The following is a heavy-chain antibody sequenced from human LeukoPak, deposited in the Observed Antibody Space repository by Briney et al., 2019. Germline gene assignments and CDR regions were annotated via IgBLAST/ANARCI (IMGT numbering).Heavy chain of an antibody. J-gene: IGHJ4*02. CDR1: GFTFSSYG. CDR3: ARGRGSSSWYHFDY. V-gene: IGHV3-33*01. D-gene: IGHD6-13*01. Sequence: GGSLRLSCAASGFTFSSYGMHWVRQAPGKGLEWVAVIWYDGSNKYYADFVKGRFTISRDNSKNTLYLQMNSLRAEDTAVYYCARGRGSSSWYHFDYWGQGTLVTVSS. CDR2: IWYDGSNK.